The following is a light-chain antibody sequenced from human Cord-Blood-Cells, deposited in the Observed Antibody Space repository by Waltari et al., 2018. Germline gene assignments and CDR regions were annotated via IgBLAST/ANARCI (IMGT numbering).Light chain of an antibody. Sequence: EIVLTHSPGTLSLSSGERATLSCRASQSVSSSYLAWYQQKPGQAPRLLIYGASSRATGIPDRFSGSGSGTDFTLTISRLEPEDFAVYYCQQYGSSPFTFGPGTKVDIK. CDR2: GAS. V-gene: IGKV3-20*01. J-gene: IGKJ3*01. CDR3: QQYGSSPFT. CDR1: QSVSSSY.